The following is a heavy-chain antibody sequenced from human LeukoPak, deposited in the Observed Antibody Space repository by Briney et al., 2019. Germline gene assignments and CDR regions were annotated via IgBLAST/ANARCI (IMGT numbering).Heavy chain of an antibody. Sequence: ASVNVSCKASGYTFTIYYMHWVRQAPGQGLEWMGIINPSGGSTSYAQKFQGRVTMTRDTSTSTVYMELSSLRSEDTAVYYCARADHISGLGYWGQGTLVTVSS. V-gene: IGHV1-46*01. CDR1: GYTFTIYY. J-gene: IGHJ4*02. CDR3: ARADHISGLGY. D-gene: IGHD6-19*01. CDR2: INPSGGST.